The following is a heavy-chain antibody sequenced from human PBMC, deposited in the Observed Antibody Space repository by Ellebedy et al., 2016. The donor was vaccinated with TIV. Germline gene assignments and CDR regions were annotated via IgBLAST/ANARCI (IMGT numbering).Heavy chain of an antibody. Sequence: MPSETLSLTCTVSGGSISSSSYYWSWIRQPPGKGLEWIGYIYYSGSTNYNPSLKSRVTISVDTSKNQFSLKLSSVTAADTAVYYCARLTTNMVRGVIMPATFDYWGQGTLVTVSS. CDR2: IYYSGST. D-gene: IGHD3-10*01. J-gene: IGHJ4*02. CDR3: ARLTTNMVRGVIMPATFDY. CDR1: GGSISSSSYY. V-gene: IGHV4-61*05.